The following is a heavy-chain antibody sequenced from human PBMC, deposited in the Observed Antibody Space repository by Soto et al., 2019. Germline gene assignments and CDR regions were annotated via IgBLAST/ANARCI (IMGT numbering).Heavy chain of an antibody. D-gene: IGHD3-9*01. V-gene: IGHV4-31*03. CDR3: ARVPIPVLYDTYYFDY. CDR2: IYYSGST. Sequence: SETLSLTCTVSGGSISSGGYYWSWIRQHPGKGLEWIGYIYYSGSTYYNPSLKSRVTISVDTSKNQFSLKLSSVTAADTAVYYCARVPIPVLYDTYYFDYWGQGPLVTVSS. J-gene: IGHJ4*02. CDR1: GGSISSGGYY.